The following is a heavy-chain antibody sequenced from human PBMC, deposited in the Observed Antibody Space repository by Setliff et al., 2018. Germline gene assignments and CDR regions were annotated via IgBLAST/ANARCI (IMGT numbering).Heavy chain of an antibody. CDR2: INHSGST. CDR3: ARGSKSSTSSRNYYCMDV. CDR1: GGSFSGYY. J-gene: IGHJ6*03. D-gene: IGHD2-2*01. V-gene: IGHV4-34*01. Sequence: SETLSLTCAVYGGSFSGYYWSWIRQPPGKGLEWIGEINHSGSTNYNPSLKSRVTISVDTSKNQFSLKLSSVTAADTAVYYCARGSKSSTSSRNYYCMDVWGKGTTVTVSS.